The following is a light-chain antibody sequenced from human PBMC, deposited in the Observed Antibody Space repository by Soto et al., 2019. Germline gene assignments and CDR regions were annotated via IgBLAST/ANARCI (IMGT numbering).Light chain of an antibody. V-gene: IGKV3-15*01. CDR3: QQHNVWPA. J-gene: IGKJ5*01. CDR1: QNISSY. Sequence: IGLTQTPANQSLSPEERATLSFRASQNISSYLIWYQQKPGQAPRLLIHDASTRATGIPARFRGSGSGTEFILSISSVESEDFAIYYCQQHNVWPAFGRGTRLEIK. CDR2: DAS.